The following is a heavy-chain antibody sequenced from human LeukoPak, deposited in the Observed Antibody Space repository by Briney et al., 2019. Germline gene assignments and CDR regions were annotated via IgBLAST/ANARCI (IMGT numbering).Heavy chain of an antibody. CDR3: ARLGYSYGLGYYYYMDV. CDR2: IYHSGST. J-gene: IGHJ6*03. V-gene: IGHV4-38-2*01. Sequence: TSETLSLTCAVSGYSISSGYYWGWIRQPPGKGLEWIGSIYHSGSTYYNPSLTSRVTISVDTSKNQFSLKLSSVTAADTAVYYCARLGYSYGLGYYYYMDVWGKGTTVTVSS. CDR1: GYSISSGYY. D-gene: IGHD5-18*01.